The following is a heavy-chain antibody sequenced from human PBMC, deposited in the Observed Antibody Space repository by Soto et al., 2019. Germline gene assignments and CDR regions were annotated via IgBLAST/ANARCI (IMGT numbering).Heavy chain of an antibody. V-gene: IGHV1-8*01. Sequence: ASVKVSCKASGYTFTSYDINWVRQATGQGLEWMGWMNPNSGNTGYAQKFQGRVTMTRNTSISTAYMELSSLRSEDTAVYYCARGGSGWYNYYYGMDVWGQGTTVTVSS. CDR1: GYTFTSYD. CDR3: ARGGSGWYNYYYGMDV. J-gene: IGHJ6*02. CDR2: MNPNSGNT. D-gene: IGHD6-19*01.